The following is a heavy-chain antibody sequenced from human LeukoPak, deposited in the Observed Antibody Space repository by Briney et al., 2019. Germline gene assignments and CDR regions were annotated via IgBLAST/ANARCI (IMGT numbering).Heavy chain of an antibody. J-gene: IGHJ4*02. D-gene: IGHD5-12*01. CDR3: AREAYSGYDLIRYSDY. V-gene: IGHV1-2*02. Sequence: GASVKVSCKASGYTFTGYYMHWVRQAPGQGLEWMGWINPNSGGTNYAQKFQGRVTMTRDTSISTAYMELSRLRSDDTAVYYCAREAYSGYDLIRYSDYWGQGTLVTVSS. CDR1: GYTFTGYY. CDR2: INPNSGGT.